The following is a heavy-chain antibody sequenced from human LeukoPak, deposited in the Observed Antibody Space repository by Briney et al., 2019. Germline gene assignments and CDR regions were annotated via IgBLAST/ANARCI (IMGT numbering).Heavy chain of an antibody. CDR2: ISYDGSKK. CDR3: ARGPYPYCSGGSCYFDY. Sequence: GGSLRLSCAASGFTFSSYGMHWVRQAPGKGLEWVAVISYDGSKKYYSDSVKGRFTISRDNSKNTLYLQMNSLRAEDTAVYYCARGPYPYCSGGSCYFDYWGQGTLVTVSS. V-gene: IGHV3-30*03. D-gene: IGHD2-15*01. CDR1: GFTFSSYG. J-gene: IGHJ4*02.